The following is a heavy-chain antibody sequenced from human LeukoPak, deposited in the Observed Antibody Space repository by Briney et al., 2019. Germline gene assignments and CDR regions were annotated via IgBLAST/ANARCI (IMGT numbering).Heavy chain of an antibody. CDR3: ANTYSSGWPNDY. Sequence: GGSLRLSCAASGCTFNIYAMTWLRQAPGKGLEWVSGISGSGGSTYYADSVKGRFTISRDNSKNTLYLQMNSLRAEDTAVYYCANTYSSGWPNDYWGQGTLVTVSS. CDR2: ISGSGGST. CDR1: GCTFNIYA. V-gene: IGHV3-23*01. J-gene: IGHJ4*02. D-gene: IGHD6-19*01.